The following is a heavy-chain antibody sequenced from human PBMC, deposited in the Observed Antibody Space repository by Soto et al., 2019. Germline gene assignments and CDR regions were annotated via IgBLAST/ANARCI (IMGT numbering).Heavy chain of an antibody. CDR1: GFTFSSYA. D-gene: IGHD2-15*01. J-gene: IGHJ4*02. V-gene: IGHV3-23*01. CDR2: ISGSGGST. CDR3: AKDLSPYCSGGSCSTHY. Sequence: EVQLLESGGGLVQPGGSLRLSCAASGFTFSSYAMSWVRQALGKGLEWVSAISGSGGSTYYADSVKGRFTISRDNSKNTLYLQMNSLRAEDTAVYYCAKDLSPYCSGGSCSTHYWGQGTLVTVSS.